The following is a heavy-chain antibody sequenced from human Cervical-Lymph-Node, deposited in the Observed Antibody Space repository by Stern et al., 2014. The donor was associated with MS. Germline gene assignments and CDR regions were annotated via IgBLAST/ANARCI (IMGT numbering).Heavy chain of an antibody. CDR1: GFTFSGHA. V-gene: IGHV3-30*18. J-gene: IGHJ4*02. Sequence: VHLVESGGDVVQPGRSLRLSCAASGFTFSGHAMHWVRQAPGKGLEWVAVISYDGSNKFYADSVKGRFTISRDNSKNTLSLQMNSLRTEDTAVYYCAKGPGTYNTSLIDYWGQGALVTVSS. CDR3: AKGPGTYNTSLIDY. D-gene: IGHD1-14*01. CDR2: ISYDGSNK.